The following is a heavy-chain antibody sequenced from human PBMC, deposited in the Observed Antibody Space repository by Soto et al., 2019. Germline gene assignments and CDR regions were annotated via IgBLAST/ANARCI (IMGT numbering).Heavy chain of an antibody. Sequence: LRLSCAASGFTFSGSAIHWVRQASGKGLEWVARIRTKSNGYATTYAASVKGRFTISRDDSKNMAYLQMNGLKTEDTAMYYCSRVEYVTSSPIGWGQGTLVTVSS. CDR2: IRTKSNGYAT. CDR3: SRVEYVTSSPIG. V-gene: IGHV3-73*01. D-gene: IGHD6-6*01. J-gene: IGHJ4*02. CDR1: GFTFSGSA.